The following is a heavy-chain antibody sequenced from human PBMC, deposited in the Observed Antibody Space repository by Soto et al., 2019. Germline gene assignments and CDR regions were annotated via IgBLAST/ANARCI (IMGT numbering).Heavy chain of an antibody. CDR3: ARGQTYSGSYFPFDF. CDR1: GFTVSRNY. D-gene: IGHD1-26*01. J-gene: IGHJ3*01. CDR2: IYSGDIS. V-gene: IGHV3-66*01. Sequence: EVQLVESGGGLVQPGGSLRLSCAASGFTVSRNYMSWVRQAPGKGLEWVSVIYSGDISNYADSVKGRFTISRDNSKNKVYLKMNSLRAEDTAVYYCARGQTYSGSYFPFDFWGQGTRVTVSS.